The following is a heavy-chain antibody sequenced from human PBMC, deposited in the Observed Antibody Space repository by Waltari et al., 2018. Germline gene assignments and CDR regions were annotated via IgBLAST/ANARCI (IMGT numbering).Heavy chain of an antibody. J-gene: IGHJ5*02. V-gene: IGHV1-58*02. D-gene: IGHD6-19*01. CDR3: AAAGYSSGWPNWFDP. CDR1: GFTFTSSA. CDR2: IVVGSGNT. Sequence: QMQLVQSGPEVKKPGPSVKVSCKASGFTFTSSAMQWVRQARGQRLEWIGWIVVGSGNTNYAQKFQERVTITRDMSTSTVYMELRSLRSEDTAVYYCAAAGYSSGWPNWFDPWGQGTLVTVSS.